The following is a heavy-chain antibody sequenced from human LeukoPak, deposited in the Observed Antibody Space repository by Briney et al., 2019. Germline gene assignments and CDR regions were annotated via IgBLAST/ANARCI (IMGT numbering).Heavy chain of an antibody. CDR3: AREVLAYCGGDCDNSYYYGMDV. J-gene: IGHJ6*02. CDR1: GFTFSDYY. D-gene: IGHD2-21*02. Sequence: GGSLRLSCAASGFTFSDYYMSWIRQAPGKGLEWVAVIWYDGSNKYYADSVKGRFTISRDNSKNTLYLQMNSLRAEDTAVYYCAREVLAYCGGDCDNSYYYGMDVWGQGTTVTVSS. V-gene: IGHV3-33*08. CDR2: IWYDGSNK.